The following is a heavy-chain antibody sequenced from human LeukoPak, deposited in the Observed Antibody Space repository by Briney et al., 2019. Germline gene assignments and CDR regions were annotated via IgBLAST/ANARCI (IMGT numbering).Heavy chain of an antibody. J-gene: IGHJ4*02. Sequence: GGSLRLSCAASGFTFSSYSMIWVRQPPGKGLEWVSSIFPSGGEIHYADSVRGRFTISRDNSKSILSLQMNSLRAEDTAIYYCATYRQVLLPFESWGQGTLVTVSS. D-gene: IGHD5-18*01. CDR2: IFPSGGEI. CDR1: GFTFSSYS. CDR3: ATYRQVLLPFES. V-gene: IGHV3-23*01.